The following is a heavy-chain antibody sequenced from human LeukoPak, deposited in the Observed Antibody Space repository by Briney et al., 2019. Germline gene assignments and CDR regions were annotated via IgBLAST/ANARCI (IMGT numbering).Heavy chain of an antibody. CDR2: IYYSGST. J-gene: IGHJ6*04. CDR1: GGSISSGGYY. V-gene: IGHV4-31*03. Sequence: SQTLSLTCTVSGGSISSGGYYWSWIRQHPGKGLEWIGYIYYSGSTYYNPSLKSRVTISVDTSKNQFSLKLSSVTAADTAVYYCAKVSGPYALYYGMDVWGKGTTVTVSS. D-gene: IGHD4-17*01. CDR3: AKVSGPYALYYGMDV.